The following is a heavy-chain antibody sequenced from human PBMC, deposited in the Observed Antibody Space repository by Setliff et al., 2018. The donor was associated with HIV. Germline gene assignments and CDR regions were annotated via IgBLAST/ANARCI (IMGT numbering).Heavy chain of an antibody. Sequence: SETLSLTCAVSGGSISSSNWWSWVRQPPEKGLEWIGEIYYSGITYYNPSLKSRVTMPVDTSKNQFSLKLSSVTAADTAVYYCAAIDSSGYYYSFGYWGQGTLVTVSS. CDR2: IYYSGIT. J-gene: IGHJ4*02. CDR1: GGSISSSNW. V-gene: IGHV4-4*02. D-gene: IGHD3-22*01. CDR3: AAIDSSGYYYSFGY.